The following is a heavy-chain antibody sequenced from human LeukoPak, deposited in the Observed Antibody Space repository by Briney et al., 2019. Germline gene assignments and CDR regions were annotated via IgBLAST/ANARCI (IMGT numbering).Heavy chain of an antibody. Sequence: SETLSLTCAVSGGSISSSNWWSWVRQPPGKGLEWIGEIYHSGSTNYNPSLKSRVTISVDKSKNQFSLKLSSVTAADTAVYYCARVVGGRAAAGTAFDPWGQGTLVTVSS. CDR1: GGSISSSNW. V-gene: IGHV4-4*02. CDR3: ARVVGGRAAAGTAFDP. CDR2: IYHSGST. J-gene: IGHJ5*02. D-gene: IGHD6-13*01.